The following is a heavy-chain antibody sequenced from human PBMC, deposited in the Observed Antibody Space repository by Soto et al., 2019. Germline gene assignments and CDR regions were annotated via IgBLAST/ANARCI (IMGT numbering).Heavy chain of an antibody. D-gene: IGHD4-17*01. V-gene: IGHV1-69*13. Sequence: QVQLVQSEAEVKKPGSSVKVSCKASGGTFSTYGMNWVRLAPGQGLEWMGGIIPKFGTTNYAQKFQGRVTITADESTNTAYMELNYLRSEDTAVYFCARELDPYYGGNSLSLDYWGQGTLVTVSS. J-gene: IGHJ4*02. CDR1: GGTFSTYG. CDR2: IIPKFGTT. CDR3: ARELDPYYGGNSLSLDY.